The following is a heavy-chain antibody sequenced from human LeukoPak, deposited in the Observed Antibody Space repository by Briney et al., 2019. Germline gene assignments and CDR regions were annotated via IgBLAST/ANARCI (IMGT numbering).Heavy chain of an antibody. Sequence: KTSETLSLTCTVSGGSISSGDYYWSWIRQPPGKGLEWIGYIYYSGSTYYNPSLKSRVTISVDTSKNQFSLKQSSVTAADTAVYYCAGSGSTSCCDFDYWGQGTLVTVSS. CDR3: AGSGSTSCCDFDY. J-gene: IGHJ4*02. CDR1: GGSISSGDYY. D-gene: IGHD2-2*01. CDR2: IYYSGST. V-gene: IGHV4-30-4*08.